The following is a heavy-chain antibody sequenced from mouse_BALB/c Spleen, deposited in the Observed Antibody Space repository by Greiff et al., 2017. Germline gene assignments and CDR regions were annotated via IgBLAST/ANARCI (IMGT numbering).Heavy chain of an antibody. J-gene: IGHJ2*01. CDR2: IDPANGNT. CDR3: AREGLRLYYFDD. CDR1: GFNIKDTY. V-gene: IGHV14-3*02. D-gene: IGHD3-1*01. Sequence: VQLQQSGAELVKPGASVKLSCTASGFNIKDTYMHWVKQRPEQGLEWIGRIDPANGNTKYDPKFQGKATITADTSSNTAYLQLSSLTSEDTAVYYCAREGLRLYYFDDWGQGTTLTVSS.